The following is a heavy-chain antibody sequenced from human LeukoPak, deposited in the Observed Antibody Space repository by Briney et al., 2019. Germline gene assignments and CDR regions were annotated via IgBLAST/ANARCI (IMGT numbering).Heavy chain of an antibody. CDR3: ARGVPYYDSSGYYYFDY. V-gene: IGHV4-38-2*02. CDR2: IYHSGST. J-gene: IGHJ4*02. D-gene: IGHD3-22*01. CDR1: GYSLSSGYY. Sequence: SETLSLTCTVSGYSLSSGYYWGWIRQPPGKGLEWIRSIYHSGSTYYNPSLKSRVTISVDTSKNQFSLKLSSVTAADTAVYYCARGVPYYDSSGYYYFDYWGQGTLVTVSS.